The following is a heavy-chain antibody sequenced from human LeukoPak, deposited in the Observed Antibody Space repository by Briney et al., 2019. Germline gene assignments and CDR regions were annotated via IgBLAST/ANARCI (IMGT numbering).Heavy chain of an antibody. J-gene: IGHJ6*02. CDR2: IIPIFGTA. CDR1: GYTFTSYG. CDR3: ARASGIVATMLGHYYYGMDV. V-gene: IGHV1-69*13. Sequence: SVKVSCKASGYTFTSYGISWVRQAPGQGLEWMGGIIPIFGTANYAQKFQGRVTITADESTSTAYMELSSLRSEDTAVYYCARASGIVATMLGHYYYGMDVWGQGTTVTVSS. D-gene: IGHD5-12*01.